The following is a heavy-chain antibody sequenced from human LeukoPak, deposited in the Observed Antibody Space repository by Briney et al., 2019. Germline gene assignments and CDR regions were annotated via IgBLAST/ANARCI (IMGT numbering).Heavy chain of an antibody. J-gene: IGHJ3*02. CDR1: GFTLSSNY. V-gene: IGHV3-66*01. CDR3: ARGVLSYYVSGDAFDI. CDR2: IYSGGST. D-gene: IGHD3-10*02. Sequence: PGGSLRLSCAASGFTLSSNYMSWVRQAPGKGLEWVSVIYSGGSTYYADSVKGRFTISRDNSKNTLYLQMNSLRAEDTAVYYCARGVLSYYVSGDAFDIWGQGTMVTVSS.